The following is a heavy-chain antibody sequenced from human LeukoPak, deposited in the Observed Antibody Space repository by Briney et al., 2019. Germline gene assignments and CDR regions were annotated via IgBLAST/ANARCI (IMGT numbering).Heavy chain of an antibody. J-gene: IGHJ4*02. CDR2: INLNSGGT. CDR3: ARDLWELRGYFDY. Sequence: ASVKVSCKASGYTFTGYYMHWVRQAPGQGLEWMGWINLNSGGTNYAQKFQGRVTMTRDTSISTAYMELSRLRSDDTAVYYCARDLWELRGYFDYWGQGTLVTVSS. D-gene: IGHD1-26*01. V-gene: IGHV1-2*02. CDR1: GYTFTGYY.